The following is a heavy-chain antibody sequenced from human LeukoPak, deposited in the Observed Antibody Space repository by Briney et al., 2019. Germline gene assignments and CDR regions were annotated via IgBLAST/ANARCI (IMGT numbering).Heavy chain of an antibody. V-gene: IGHV3-74*01. D-gene: IGHD3-22*01. CDR2: VNPVGSTT. J-gene: IGHJ4*02. CDR3: ASGVYHSRGITDY. CDR1: GFTFSTYW. Sequence: PGGSLRLSCAASGFTFSTYWMLWVRQAPGKGLVWVSRVNPVGSTTNYADSVKGRFTISRDNAKNTLYLQMNSLRAEDTAVYYCASGVYHSRGITDYWRQGTLVTVSS.